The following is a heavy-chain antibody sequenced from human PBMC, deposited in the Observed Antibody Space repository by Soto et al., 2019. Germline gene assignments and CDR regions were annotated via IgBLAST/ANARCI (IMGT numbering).Heavy chain of an antibody. CDR1: GFSFDTYV. D-gene: IGHD1-1*01. V-gene: IGHV3-23*01. CDR3: ANTGGGLIDY. J-gene: IGHJ4*02. CDR2: ISGGADTI. Sequence: EVQLLESGGGLVQPGGSLRLSCAASGFSFDTYVMSWVRQAPGKGLEWVSRISGGADTIYYAESMKGRFTISRDNSKNTLYLQMNSLRAEDTGVYYCANTGGGLIDYWGQGSLVTVSS.